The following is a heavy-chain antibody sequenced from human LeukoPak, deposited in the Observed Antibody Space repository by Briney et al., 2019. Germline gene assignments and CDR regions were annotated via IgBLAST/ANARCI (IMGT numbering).Heavy chain of an antibody. V-gene: IGHV3-30*02. Sequence: GGSLRLSCAASRFTFSSYSMNWVRQAPGKGLEWVAFIRYDGSNKYYADSVKGRFTVSRDNSKNTLYLQMNSLRAEDTAVYYCASNDYGGNSVAFDIWGQGTMVTVSS. D-gene: IGHD4-23*01. CDR2: IRYDGSNK. CDR3: ASNDYGGNSVAFDI. J-gene: IGHJ3*02. CDR1: RFTFSSYS.